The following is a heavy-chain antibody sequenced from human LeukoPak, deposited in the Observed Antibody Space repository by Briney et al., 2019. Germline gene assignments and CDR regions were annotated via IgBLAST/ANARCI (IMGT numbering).Heavy chain of an antibody. J-gene: IGHJ4*02. CDR2: ISSSSSYI. CDR3: ASLSYYDSSGSDDY. Sequence: PGGSLRLSCAASGFTFSAYPMTWVRQAPGKGLEWVSSISSSSSYIYYADSVKGRFTISRDNAKNSLYLQMNSLRAEDTAVYYCASLSYYDSSGSDDYWGQGTLVTVSS. V-gene: IGHV3-21*01. CDR1: GFTFSAYP. D-gene: IGHD3-22*01.